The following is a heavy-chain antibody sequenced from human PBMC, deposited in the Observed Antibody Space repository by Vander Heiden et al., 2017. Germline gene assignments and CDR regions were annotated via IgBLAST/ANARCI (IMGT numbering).Heavy chain of an antibody. J-gene: IGHJ4*02. V-gene: IGHV4-39*01. CDR1: GGSISRSSYS. D-gene: IGHD3-10*01. CDR3: ARQRLRITMVRGKKYFDY. CDR2: IYYSGST. Sequence: QLQLQESGPGLVKPSETLSLTCTVSGGSISRSSYSWGWIRQPPGKGLEWIGSIYYSGSTYYNPSLKSRVTISVDTSKNQFSLKLSSVTAADTAVYYCARQRLRITMVRGKKYFDYWGQGTLVTVSS.